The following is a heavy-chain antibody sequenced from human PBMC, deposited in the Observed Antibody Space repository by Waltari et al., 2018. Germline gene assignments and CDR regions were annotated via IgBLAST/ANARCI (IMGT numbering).Heavy chain of an antibody. CDR3: ARPYHRFSPITFGGVIVTHDAFDI. Sequence: QVQLVQSGAEVKKPGASVKVSCKASGYTFTSYYMHWVRQAPGQGLEWMGWINAGNGNTKYSQKFQGRVTITRDTSASTAYMELSSLRSEDTAVYYCARPYHRFSPITFGGVIVTHDAFDIWGQGTMVTVSS. J-gene: IGHJ3*02. V-gene: IGHV1-3*01. CDR1: GYTFTSYY. D-gene: IGHD3-16*02. CDR2: INAGNGNT.